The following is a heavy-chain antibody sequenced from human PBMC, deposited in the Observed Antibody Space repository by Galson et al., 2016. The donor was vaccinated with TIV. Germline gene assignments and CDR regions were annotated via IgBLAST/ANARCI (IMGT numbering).Heavy chain of an antibody. J-gene: IGHJ2*01. D-gene: IGHD6-13*01. CDR1: GGSISGYR. V-gene: IGHV4-4*07. Sequence: TLSLTCTVSGGSISGYRWSWIRQPAGTGLEWIGRIYTSGSTNYSPSLKRRVTMPLDASKRQFPLRLSSVTAADTAVYYCARDSAGYSGWFFDLWGRGTLVTVSS. CDR3: ARDSAGYSGWFFDL. CDR2: IYTSGST.